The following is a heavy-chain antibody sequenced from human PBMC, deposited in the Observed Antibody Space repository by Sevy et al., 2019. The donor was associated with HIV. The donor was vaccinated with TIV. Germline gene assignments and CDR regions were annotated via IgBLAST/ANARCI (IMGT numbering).Heavy chain of an antibody. V-gene: IGHV3-30*18. CDR1: GFTFSSYG. CDR2: ISYDGSNK. CDR3: AKVAYDFWSPQGLDYYYGMDV. D-gene: IGHD3-3*01. Sequence: GGSLRLSCAASGFTFSSYGMHWVSQAPGKGLEWVAVISYDGSNKYYADSVKGRFTISRDNSKNTLYLQMNSLRAEDTAVYYCAKVAYDFWSPQGLDYYYGMDVWGQGTTVTVSS. J-gene: IGHJ6*02.